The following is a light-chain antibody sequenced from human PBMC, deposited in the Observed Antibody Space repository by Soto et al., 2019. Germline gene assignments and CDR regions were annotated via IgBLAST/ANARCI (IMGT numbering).Light chain of an antibody. CDR2: KAS. CDR1: QSISSW. V-gene: IGKV1-5*03. Sequence: DIQMTQSPSTLSASVGDRVTITCRASQSISSWLAWYQQKPGKAPKLLIYKASSLESGVPSRFSGSGSGTEFTLTISSVQSEDFAVYFCQQYNNWPTFGQGTKVDIK. CDR3: QQYNNWPT. J-gene: IGKJ1*01.